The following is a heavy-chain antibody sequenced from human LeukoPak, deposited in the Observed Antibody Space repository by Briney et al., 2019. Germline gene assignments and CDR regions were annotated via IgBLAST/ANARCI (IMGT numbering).Heavy chain of an antibody. CDR2: IYGSGST. CDR1: GGSISSYY. V-gene: IGHV4-59*12. J-gene: IGHJ4*02. CDR3: ARATREAAAGNSPYYFDY. Sequence: SETLSLTCTVSGGSISSYYWSWIRQPPGKGLEWIGHIYGSGSTNYNPSLKSRVTISVDTSKNQFSLKLRSVTAADPAVYYCARATREAAAGNSPYYFDYWGQGTLVTVSS. D-gene: IGHD6-13*01.